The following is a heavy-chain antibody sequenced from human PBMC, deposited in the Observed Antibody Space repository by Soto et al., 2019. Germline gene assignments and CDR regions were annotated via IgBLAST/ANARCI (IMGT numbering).Heavy chain of an antibody. CDR1: GFTFSSYA. J-gene: IGHJ6*03. Sequence: GGSLRLSCAASGFTFSSYAMSWVRQAPGKGLEWVSAISGSGGSTYYADSVKGRFTISRDNSKNTLYLQMNSLRAEDTAVYYCAKDRIRYQPPAGYMDVWGKGTTVTV. D-gene: IGHD2-2*01. CDR3: AKDRIRYQPPAGYMDV. CDR2: ISGSGGST. V-gene: IGHV3-23*01.